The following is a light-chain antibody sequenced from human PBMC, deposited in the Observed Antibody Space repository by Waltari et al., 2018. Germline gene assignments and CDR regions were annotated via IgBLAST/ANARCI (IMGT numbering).Light chain of an antibody. Sequence: QSALTQPASVSGSPGQSITISCTGTRSDVGGYTYVSWYQQHPGKAPKLMIYDVSNRPSGVSNRFSGSKSGNTASLTISGLQAEDEADYYCSSYTSSSPWVFGGGTKLTVL. CDR1: RSDVGGYTY. CDR2: DVS. V-gene: IGLV2-14*03. J-gene: IGLJ3*02. CDR3: SSYTSSSPWV.